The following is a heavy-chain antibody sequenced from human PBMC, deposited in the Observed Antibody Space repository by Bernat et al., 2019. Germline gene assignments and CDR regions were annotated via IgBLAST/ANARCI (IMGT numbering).Heavy chain of an antibody. CDR1: GFTFSSYW. CDR2: IKQDGSEK. J-gene: IGHJ4*02. V-gene: IGHV3-7*04. D-gene: IGHD2-2*01. CDR3: ARAIVVVNYFDY. Sequence: EVQLVESGGGLVQPGGSLRLSCAASGFTFSSYWMSWVRQAPGKGLEWVANIKQDGSEKYYVDSVKGRFTISRDNSKNTLYLQMNSLRAEDTAVYYCARAIVVVNYFDYWGQGTLVTVSS.